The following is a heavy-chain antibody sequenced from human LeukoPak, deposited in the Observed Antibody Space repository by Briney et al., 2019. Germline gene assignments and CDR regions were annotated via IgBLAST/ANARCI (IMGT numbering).Heavy chain of an antibody. J-gene: IGHJ4*02. CDR1: GFTSRSYS. Sequence: GGPLSFSCAASGFTSRSYSMNWVRRPQGRDRGGAHPISSSSYIYYADSVKGRFTISRDNAKNSLYLQMNSLRAEDTAVYYCVRDSSGYYGGGLFDYWGQGTLVTVSS. D-gene: IGHD3-22*01. V-gene: IGHV3-21*01. CDR2: ISSSSYI. CDR3: VRDSSGYYGGGLFDY.